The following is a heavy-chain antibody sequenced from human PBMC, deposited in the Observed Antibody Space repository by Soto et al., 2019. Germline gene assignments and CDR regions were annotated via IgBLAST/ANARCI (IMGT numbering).Heavy chain of an antibody. CDR1: GFSFSSYG. CDR3: ARERHIVVVTGKHYYYGMDV. Sequence: PGGSLRLSCAASGFSFSSYGMHWVRQAPGRGLEWVTVISNDGNRKYYVDSVKGRFTISRDNAKNSLYLQMNSLRAEDTAAYYCARERHIVVVTGKHYYYGMDVWGQGTTVTVSS. J-gene: IGHJ6*02. V-gene: IGHV3-30*03. D-gene: IGHD2-21*02. CDR2: ISNDGNRK.